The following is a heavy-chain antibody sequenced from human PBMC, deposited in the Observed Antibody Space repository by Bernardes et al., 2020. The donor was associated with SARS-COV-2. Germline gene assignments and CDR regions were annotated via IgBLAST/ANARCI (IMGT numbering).Heavy chain of an antibody. CDR3: ARQVFGYYGSGSYYYYGMDV. V-gene: IGHV5-51*01. Sequence: GASLKISCKGSGYSLTSYWIGSVRPMPGKGLAWMGIIYPGDSDTRYSPSFQGPVTISADKSISTAYLQWSSLKASDTAMYYCARQVFGYYGSGSYYYYGMDVWGQGTTVTVSS. D-gene: IGHD3-10*01. CDR2: IYPGDSDT. J-gene: IGHJ6*02. CDR1: GYSLTSYW.